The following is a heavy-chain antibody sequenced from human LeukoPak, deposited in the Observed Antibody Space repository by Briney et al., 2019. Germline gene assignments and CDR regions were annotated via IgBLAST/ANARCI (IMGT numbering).Heavy chain of an antibody. Sequence: GGSLRLSCAASGFTFSSYGMRWVRQAPGKGLEWVAVIWYDGSNKYYADSVKGRFTISRDNSKNTLYLQMNSLRAEDTAVYYCARSNYYDSSGYYLAPGPGDYWGQGTLVTVSS. V-gene: IGHV3-33*01. CDR3: ARSNYYDSSGYYLAPGPGDY. CDR1: GFTFSSYG. CDR2: IWYDGSNK. D-gene: IGHD3-22*01. J-gene: IGHJ4*02.